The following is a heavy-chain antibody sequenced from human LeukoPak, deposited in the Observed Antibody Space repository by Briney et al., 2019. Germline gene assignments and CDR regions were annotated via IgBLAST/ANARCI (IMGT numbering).Heavy chain of an antibody. J-gene: IGHJ5*02. CDR1: GGSISGGSDF. V-gene: IGHV4-39*01. Sequence: SETLSLTCTVSGGSISGGSDFWGWVRQPPGKGLEWIGSSTFYNPSLKSRVSISVDPSKNQFSLRLNSVTAADTAVYFCARVLNTGTGGRGWSGPWGQGTLVIVFS. CDR3: ARVLNTGTGGRGWSGP. CDR2: ST. D-gene: IGHD1/OR15-1a*01.